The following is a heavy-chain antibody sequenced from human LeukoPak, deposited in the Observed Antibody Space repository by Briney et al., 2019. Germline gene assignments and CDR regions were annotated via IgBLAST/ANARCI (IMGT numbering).Heavy chain of an antibody. D-gene: IGHD3-10*01. CDR2: INAGNGNT. CDR3: ARRSMVRGKCYFDY. CDR1: GYTFTGYY. Sequence: ASVKVSCKASGYTFTGYYIHWVRQAPGQGLEWMGWINAGNGNTKYSQKFQGRVTITRDTSASTAYMELSSLRSEDTAVYYCARRSMVRGKCYFDYWGQGTLVTVSS. J-gene: IGHJ4*02. V-gene: IGHV1-3*01.